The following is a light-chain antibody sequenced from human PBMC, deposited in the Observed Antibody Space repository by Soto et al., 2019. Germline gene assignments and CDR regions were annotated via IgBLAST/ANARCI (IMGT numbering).Light chain of an antibody. CDR1: QSLLHSNGYNY. Sequence: DLVMTQSPLSLPVTPGEPASISCRSSQSLLHSNGYNYLDWYLQKPGQSPQLLIYLGSNRASGVPDRFSGSGSGTDFTLRISRVEPEDVGVYYCMQALQTPAFGQGTRVDIK. J-gene: IGKJ1*01. CDR3: MQALQTPA. V-gene: IGKV2-28*01. CDR2: LGS.